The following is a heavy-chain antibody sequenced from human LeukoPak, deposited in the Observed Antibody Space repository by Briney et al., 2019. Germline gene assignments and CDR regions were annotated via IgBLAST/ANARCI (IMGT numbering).Heavy chain of an antibody. V-gene: IGHV3-33*05. CDR1: GFTFSSYS. D-gene: IGHD5-12*01. CDR3: ARRDSGYGRYYYYYMDV. CDR2: MSNSGENT. Sequence: PGGSLRLSCAASGFTFSSYSMQWVRQTPGKGLEWVGIMSNSGENTFYGEAVKGRFTISRDNAKNSLYLQMNSLRAEDTAVYYCARRDSGYGRYYYYYMDVWGKGTTVTVSS. J-gene: IGHJ6*03.